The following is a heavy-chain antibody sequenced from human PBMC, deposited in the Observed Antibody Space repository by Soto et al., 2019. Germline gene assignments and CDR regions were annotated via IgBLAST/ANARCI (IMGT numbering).Heavy chain of an antibody. J-gene: IGHJ4*02. D-gene: IGHD3-3*01. V-gene: IGHV4-34*01. CDR1: GGSFSGYY. CDR2: INHSGST. CDR3: ARTWFLEWLLSVRVGPFDY. Sequence: SETLSLTCAVYGGSFSGYYWSWIRQPPGKGLEWIGEINHSGSTNYNPSLKSRVTISVDTSKNQFSLKLSSVTAADTAVYYCARTWFLEWLLSVRVGPFDYWGQGTLVTVSS.